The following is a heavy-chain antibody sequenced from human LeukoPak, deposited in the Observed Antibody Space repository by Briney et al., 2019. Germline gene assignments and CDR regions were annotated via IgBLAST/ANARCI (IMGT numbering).Heavy chain of an antibody. Sequence: SETLSLTCTVSGGSVSSSNYHWGWIRQSPQKGLEWIGNFHYSGSTYYNPSLKSRITISVDTSKNQFSLTLTSVTAADTALHYCARRSDDYGNYYDYWGQGTLVTVSS. V-gene: IGHV4-39*01. CDR2: FHYSGST. CDR3: ARRSDDYGNYYDY. CDR1: GGSVSSSNYH. J-gene: IGHJ4*02. D-gene: IGHD4-17*01.